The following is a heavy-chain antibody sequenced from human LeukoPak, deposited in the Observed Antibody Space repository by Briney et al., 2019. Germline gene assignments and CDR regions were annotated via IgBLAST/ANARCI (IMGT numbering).Heavy chain of an antibody. Sequence: PSETLSLTCTVSGGSISSYYWSWIRQPPGKGLEWIGEINHSGSTNYNPSLKSRVTISVDTFKNQFSLKLSSVTAADTAVYYCARLLRRRFDYWGQGTLVTVSS. V-gene: IGHV4-34*01. J-gene: IGHJ4*02. D-gene: IGHD2-15*01. CDR2: INHSGST. CDR1: GGSISSYY. CDR3: ARLLRRRFDY.